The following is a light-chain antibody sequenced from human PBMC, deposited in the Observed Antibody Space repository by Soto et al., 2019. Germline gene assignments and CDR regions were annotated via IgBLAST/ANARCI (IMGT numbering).Light chain of an antibody. Sequence: QSVLTQPPSVSGAPGQTVTISCTGSSSNIGAHYDVHWYQQLPGAAPKVLVYDNVKRPSGVPDRFSGSKSGTSASLAITGLQAEDEADYYCQSYDVSLSGYVVFGGGTKLTVL. J-gene: IGLJ2*01. CDR2: DNV. CDR1: SSNIGAHYD. CDR3: QSYDVSLSGYVV. V-gene: IGLV1-40*01.